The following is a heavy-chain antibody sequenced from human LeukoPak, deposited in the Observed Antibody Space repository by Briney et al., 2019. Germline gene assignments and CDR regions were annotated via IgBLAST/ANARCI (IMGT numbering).Heavy chain of an antibody. CDR1: GGTFSSYG. CDR2: IIPIFGTA. V-gene: IGHV1-69*13. D-gene: IGHD3-22*01. CDR3: ARGSGRTDYYDSSGTFDY. Sequence: GASVKVSCKASGGTFSSYGISWVRQAPGQGLEWMGGIIPIFGTANYAQKFQGRVTITADESTSTAYMELSSLRSEDTAVYYCARGSGRTDYYDSSGTFDYWGQGTLVTVSS. J-gene: IGHJ4*02.